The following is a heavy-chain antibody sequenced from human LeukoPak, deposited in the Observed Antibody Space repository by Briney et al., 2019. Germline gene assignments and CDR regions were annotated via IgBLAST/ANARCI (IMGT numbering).Heavy chain of an antibody. Sequence: GGSLRLSCAASGFTFSGYGMHWVRQAPGKGLEWVSAISGSGGSTYYADSVKGRFTISRDNSKNTLYLQMNSLRAEDTAVYYCAKDVSSSPDDYWGQGTLVTVSS. V-gene: IGHV3-23*01. CDR1: GFTFSGYG. D-gene: IGHD2-2*01. CDR2: ISGSGGST. J-gene: IGHJ4*02. CDR3: AKDVSSSPDDY.